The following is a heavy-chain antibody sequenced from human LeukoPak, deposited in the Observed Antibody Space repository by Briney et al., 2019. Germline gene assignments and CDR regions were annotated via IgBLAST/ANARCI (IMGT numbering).Heavy chain of an antibody. CDR1: GGSISSYY. J-gene: IGHJ4*02. V-gene: IGHV4-59*08. CDR3: ARHDCSGGSCYSAGIDY. D-gene: IGHD2-15*01. Sequence: SETLSLTCTVSGGSISSYYWSWIRQPPGKGLEWIGYIYYSGSTSYNPSLKSRVTISVDTSKNQFSLKLSSVTAADTAVYYCARHDCSGGSCYSAGIDYWGQGTLVTVSS. CDR2: IYYSGST.